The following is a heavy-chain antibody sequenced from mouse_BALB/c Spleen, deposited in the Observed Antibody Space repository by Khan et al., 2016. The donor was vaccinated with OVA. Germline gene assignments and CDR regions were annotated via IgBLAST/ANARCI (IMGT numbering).Heavy chain of an antibody. D-gene: IGHD2-3*01. CDR1: GFNIKDTY. V-gene: IGHV14-3*02. CDR2: IAPANGNT. CDR3: ARPSYDPRDFEV. J-gene: IGHJ1*01. Sequence: QLSGAELVKPGASVKLSCTASGFNIKDTYLHWVKQRPEQGLEWIGRIAPANGNTQYDPKFQGKATLTSDTSSNTSYLQLNSLTSEETAVYYCARPSYDPRDFEVWGAGTTVTVSS.